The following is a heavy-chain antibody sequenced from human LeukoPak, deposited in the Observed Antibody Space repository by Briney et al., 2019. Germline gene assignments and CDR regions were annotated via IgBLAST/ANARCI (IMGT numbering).Heavy chain of an antibody. V-gene: IGHV4-59*01. Sequence: SETLSLTCTVSGGSISSYYWSWIRQPPGKGLEWIGYIYYSGSTNYNPSLKSRVTISVDTSKNQFSLKLSSVTAADTAVYYCARAPNIAVAGYYFDYWGRGTLVTVSS. D-gene: IGHD6-19*01. J-gene: IGHJ4*02. CDR3: ARAPNIAVAGYYFDY. CDR2: IYYSGST. CDR1: GGSISSYY.